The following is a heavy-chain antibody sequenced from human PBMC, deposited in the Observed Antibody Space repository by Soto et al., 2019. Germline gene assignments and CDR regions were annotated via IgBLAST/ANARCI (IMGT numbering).Heavy chain of an antibody. Sequence: GGSLRLSCAASGFTFSSYWMSWVRQAPGKGLEWVANIKQDGSEKYYVDSVKGRFTISXXXXXXSXYXQXXXLRAEDTAVYYRARVLRTLHTDYWGQGTLVTVS. J-gene: IGHJ4*02. CDR1: GFTFSSYW. V-gene: IGHV3-7*03. CDR3: ARVLRTLHTDY. CDR2: IKQDGSEK.